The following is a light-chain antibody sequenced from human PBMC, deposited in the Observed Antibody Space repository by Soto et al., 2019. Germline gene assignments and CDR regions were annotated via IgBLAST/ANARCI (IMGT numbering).Light chain of an antibody. CDR1: QSAAKNF. CDR2: DAS. CDR3: QQYASSPIT. J-gene: IGKJ5*01. V-gene: IGKV3-20*01. Sequence: EIVLTQSAGTLSLSPGERATLSCRASQSAAKNFLAWYQQTPGQAPRLLISDASRRATGTPDRFSGSGSGTDFTLTISRLEPEDFAVYYCQQYASSPITFGQGTRLEIK.